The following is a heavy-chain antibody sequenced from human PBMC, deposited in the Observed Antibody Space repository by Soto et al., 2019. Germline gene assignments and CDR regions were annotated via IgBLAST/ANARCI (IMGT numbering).Heavy chain of an antibody. J-gene: IGHJ1*01. CDR3: AIYDSSGSRGFQH. CDR2: IFYSGST. Sequence: LSLTCTVSGGSISSGVYYWSWIRQHPGKGLEWIGYIFYSGSTYYNPSLKSRVTISVDTSKSQFSLKLSSVTAADTAVYYCAIYDSSGSRGFQHWGQGTLVTVSS. V-gene: IGHV4-31*03. D-gene: IGHD3-22*01. CDR1: GGSISSGVYY.